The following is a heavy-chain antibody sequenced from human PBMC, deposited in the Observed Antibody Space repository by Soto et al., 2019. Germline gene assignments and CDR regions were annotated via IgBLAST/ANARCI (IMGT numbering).Heavy chain of an antibody. J-gene: IGHJ4*02. CDR3: ARLYCSSTSCYVDY. V-gene: IGHV4-39*01. D-gene: IGHD2-2*01. CDR2: IYYSGST. CDR1: GGSISSSSYY. Sequence: KPSETLSLTCTVSGGSISSSSYYWGWIRQPPGKGLEWIGSIYYSGSTYYNPSLKSRVTISVDTSKNQFSLKLSSVTAADTAVYYCARLYCSSTSCYVDYWGQGTLVTVSS.